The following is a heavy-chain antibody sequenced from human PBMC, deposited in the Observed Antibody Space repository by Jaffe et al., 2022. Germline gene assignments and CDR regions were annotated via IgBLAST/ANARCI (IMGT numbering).Heavy chain of an antibody. V-gene: IGHV1-69*02. J-gene: IGHJ5*02. D-gene: IGHD6-13*01. CDR1: GGTFSSYT. CDR2: IIPILGIA. CDR3: ARSRTAGTCNWFDP. Sequence: QVQLVQSGAEVKKPGSSVKVSCKASGGTFSSYTISWVRQAPGQGLEWMGRIIPILGIANYAQKFQGRVTITADKSTSTAYMELSSLRSEDTAVYYCARSRTAGTCNWFDPWGQGTLVTVSS.